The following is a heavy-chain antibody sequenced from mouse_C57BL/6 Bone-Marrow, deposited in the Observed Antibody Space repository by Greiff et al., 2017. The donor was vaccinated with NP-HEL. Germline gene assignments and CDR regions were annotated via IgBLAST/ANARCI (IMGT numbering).Heavy chain of an antibody. V-gene: IGHV1-5*01. CDR3: TNFYDGYFSGFAY. J-gene: IGHJ3*01. Sequence: EVQLQQSGTVLARPGASVKMSCKTSGYTFTSYWMHWVKQRPGQGLEWIGAIYPGNSDTSYNQKFKGKAKLTAVTSASTAYMELSSLTNEDSAVYYCTNFYDGYFSGFAYWGQGTLVTVSA. CDR1: GYTFTSYW. D-gene: IGHD2-3*01. CDR2: IYPGNSDT.